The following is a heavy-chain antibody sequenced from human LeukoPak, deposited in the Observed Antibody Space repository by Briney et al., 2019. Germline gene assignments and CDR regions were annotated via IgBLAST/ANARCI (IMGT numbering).Heavy chain of an antibody. D-gene: IGHD4-11*01. CDR2: IYHSGTT. CDR1: GHAISSGYY. J-gene: IGHJ3*01. CDR3: ARGETTAADRREGDAFDV. V-gene: IGHV4-38-2*01. Sequence: SETLSLTCAVSGHAISSGYYWGWIRQPPGKGLEWIGSIYHSGTTYSNPSLKSRVTMSVNTSKNQFSLKLSSVTAADTAVYYCARGETTAADRREGDAFDVWGQGTIVTVSS.